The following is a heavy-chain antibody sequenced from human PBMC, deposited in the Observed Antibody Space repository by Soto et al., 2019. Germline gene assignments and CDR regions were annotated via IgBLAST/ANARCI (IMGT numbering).Heavy chain of an antibody. V-gene: IGHV4-30-4*08. CDR2: IYNSGST. Sequence: PSETLSLTCTVSGVSISSGDYYWCWIRQPPGKGLEWIGYIYNSGSTYHDPSLKSRVTISADTSKNQFSLRLSPVTAADTAVYYCARYSFWSGALGGDVWGQGTTVTV. D-gene: IGHD3-3*01. CDR1: GVSISSGDYY. J-gene: IGHJ6*02. CDR3: ARYSFWSGALGGDV.